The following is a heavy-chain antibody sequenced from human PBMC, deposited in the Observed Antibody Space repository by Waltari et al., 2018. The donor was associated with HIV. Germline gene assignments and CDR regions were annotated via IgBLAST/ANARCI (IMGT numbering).Heavy chain of an antibody. V-gene: IGHV4-34*01. J-gene: IGHJ4*02. Sequence: QVQLQQWGAGLLKPSETLSLTCAVYGGSFSGYYWSWIRQPPGKGLEWIGEINHSGSTNYTPSLKSRVTISVDTSKNQFSLKLSSVTAADTAVYYCARARVDGYNYFDYWGQGTLVTVSS. CDR3: ARARVDGYNYFDY. CDR1: GGSFSGYY. D-gene: IGHD5-12*01. CDR2: INHSGST.